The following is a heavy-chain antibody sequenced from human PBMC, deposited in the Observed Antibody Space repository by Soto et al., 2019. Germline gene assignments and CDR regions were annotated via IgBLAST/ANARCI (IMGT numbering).Heavy chain of an antibody. CDR3: ARGVAYYDYVWGSYRFDY. V-gene: IGHV4-34*01. CDR2: INHSGST. Sequence: SETLSLTCAVYGGSFSGYYWSWIRQPPGKGLEWIGEINHSGSTNYNPSLKSRVTISVDTSKNQFSLKLSSVTAADTAVYYCARGVAYYDYVWGSYRFDYWGQGTLVTVSS. CDR1: GGSFSGYY. D-gene: IGHD3-16*02. J-gene: IGHJ4*02.